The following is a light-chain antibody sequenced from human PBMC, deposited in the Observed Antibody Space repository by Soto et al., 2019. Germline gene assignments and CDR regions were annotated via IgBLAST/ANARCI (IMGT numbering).Light chain of an antibody. J-gene: IGKJ5*01. CDR1: QSVSSN. CDR3: QQYNNWPPIT. V-gene: IGKV3-15*01. Sequence: EIVMTQSPATLSVSPGERATLSCRASQSVSSNLAWYQQKPGQAPRLLIYGASTRATGIPARFSGSGSGTEFTLTISILQFEDFAVYYCQQYNNWPPITFGQGTRPEIK. CDR2: GAS.